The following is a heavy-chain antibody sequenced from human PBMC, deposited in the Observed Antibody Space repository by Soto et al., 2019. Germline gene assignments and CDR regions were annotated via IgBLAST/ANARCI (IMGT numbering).Heavy chain of an antibody. CDR1: GDSVSSNSAG. D-gene: IGHD1-26*01. CDR3: ARGEQYSGRIFDY. Sequence: QVKLQQSGPGLVKPSQTLSLTCAITGDSVSSNSAGWSWVRQSPSRGLEWLGRTYYRSKWYYEYAVSVRGRITINPDTFKNQYSLQLNSVTPEDTAVYFCARGEQYSGRIFDYWGQGTLVTVSS. V-gene: IGHV6-1*01. CDR2: TYYRSKWYY. J-gene: IGHJ4*01.